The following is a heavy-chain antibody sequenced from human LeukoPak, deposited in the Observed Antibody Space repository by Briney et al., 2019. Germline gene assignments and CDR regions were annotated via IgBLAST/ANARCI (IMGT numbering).Heavy chain of an antibody. J-gene: IGHJ4*02. CDR1: GGTFSSYA. CDR2: IIPIFGTA. CDR3: ARVPAVGATGYFDY. D-gene: IGHD1-26*01. Sequence: SVKVSCKASGGTFSSYAISWVRQAPGQGLEWMGGIIPIFGTANYAQKFQGRVTITADESTSTAYMELSSLRSEDTAVYYCARVPAVGATGYFDYWGQGTLVTVSS. V-gene: IGHV1-69*13.